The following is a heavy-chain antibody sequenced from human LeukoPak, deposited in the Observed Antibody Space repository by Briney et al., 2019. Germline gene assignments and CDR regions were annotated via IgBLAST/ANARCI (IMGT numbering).Heavy chain of an antibody. CDR1: GFTFSSYS. V-gene: IGHV3-21*01. Sequence: GGSLRLSCAASGFTFSSYSMNWVRQAPGKGLEWVSSISSSSSYIYYADSVKGRFTISRDNAKNSLYLQMNSLRAEDTAVYYCAREHCSSTSCLYYFDYWGQGTLVTVSS. CDR3: AREHCSSTSCLYYFDY. CDR2: ISSSSSYI. J-gene: IGHJ4*02. D-gene: IGHD2-2*01.